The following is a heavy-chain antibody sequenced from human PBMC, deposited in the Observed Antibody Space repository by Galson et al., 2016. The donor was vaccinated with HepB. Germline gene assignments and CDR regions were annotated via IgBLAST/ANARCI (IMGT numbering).Heavy chain of an antibody. Sequence: SLRLSCAASGFTFSNYAMSWVRQAPGKGREWISYISITRTTNYYADSGNVRFPTSRDNAKNSLYLQMNSLRDEDTTLYYCARDDRWYYYDSSGYYYGAFDMWGQGTMVAVSS. CDR3: ARDDRWYYYDSSGYYYGAFDM. CDR1: GFTFSNYA. V-gene: IGHV3-48*02. J-gene: IGHJ3*02. D-gene: IGHD3-22*01. CDR2: ISITRTTN.